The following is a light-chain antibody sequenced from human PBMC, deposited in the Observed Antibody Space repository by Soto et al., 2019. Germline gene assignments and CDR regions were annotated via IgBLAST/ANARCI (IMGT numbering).Light chain of an antibody. CDR2: GAS. J-gene: IGKJ1*01. CDR3: QQYGSSGT. V-gene: IGKV3-20*01. CDR1: QSVSNNY. Sequence: EIRLTQSHGTLTLSPGERATLSCRSSQSVSNNYLAWYQQKPGQAPRLLIYGASNRATGIPDRFSGSGSGTDFTLTISRLEPEDFAVYYCQQYGSSGTFGQGTNLDI.